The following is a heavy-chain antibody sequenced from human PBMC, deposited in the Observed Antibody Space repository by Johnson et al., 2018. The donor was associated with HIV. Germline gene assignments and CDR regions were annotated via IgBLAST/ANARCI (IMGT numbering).Heavy chain of an antibody. CDR1: GFTVSSNY. J-gene: IGHJ3*02. CDR3: ARELLWFGRGAFDI. D-gene: IGHD3-10*01. V-gene: IGHV3-66*03. Sequence: VQLVESGGGLIQPGGSLRLSCAASGFTVSSNYMSWVRQAPGKGLEWVSVISGSGGSTYFADSVKGRFTISRDNSKNTLYLQMNSLRAEDTAVYYCARELLWFGRGAFDIWGQGTMVTVSS. CDR2: ISGSGGST.